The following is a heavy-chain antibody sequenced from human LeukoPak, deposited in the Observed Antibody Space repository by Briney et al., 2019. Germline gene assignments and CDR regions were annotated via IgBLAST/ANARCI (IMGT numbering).Heavy chain of an antibody. Sequence: ASVKVSCKASGGTFSSYAISWVRQAPGQGLEWMGRIIPILGIANYAQKFQGRVTITADKSTGTAYMELSSLRSEDTAVYYCARVYYDILTGYYIDWFDPWGQGTLVTVSS. J-gene: IGHJ5*02. CDR2: IIPILGIA. V-gene: IGHV1-69*04. D-gene: IGHD3-9*01. CDR1: GGTFSSYA. CDR3: ARVYYDILTGYYIDWFDP.